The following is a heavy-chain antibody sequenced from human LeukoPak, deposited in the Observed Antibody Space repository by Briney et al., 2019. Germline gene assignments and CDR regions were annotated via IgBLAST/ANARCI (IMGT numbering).Heavy chain of an antibody. V-gene: IGHV1-69*01. D-gene: IGHD4-11*01. Sequence: SVKVSCKASGGTFTSYAISWGRQAPGQGLEWRGGIIPIFGTANYAQKFQGRVTITADESTSTAYMELSSLRSEDTAVCYCASNPLVTTLAPYYYYGMDVWGQGTTVTVSS. CDR2: IIPIFGTA. J-gene: IGHJ6*02. CDR1: GGTFTSYA. CDR3: ASNPLVTTLAPYYYYGMDV.